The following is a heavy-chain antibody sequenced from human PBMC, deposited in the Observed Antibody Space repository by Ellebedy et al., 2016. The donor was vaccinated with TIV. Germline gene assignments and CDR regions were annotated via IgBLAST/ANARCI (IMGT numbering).Heavy chain of an antibody. CDR3: TKRADNWGFFDY. V-gene: IGHV3-23*01. J-gene: IGHJ4*01. Sequence: PGGSLRLSCAASGFTFSDYVMAWVRQVPGKGLEWVSAVSERDGRTFYADSVKGRFSISRDNFKNTLLLQMHSLAAGDTAVYYCTKRADNWGFFDYWGHGTLVTVSS. D-gene: IGHD1-1*01. CDR2: VSERDGRT. CDR1: GFTFSDYV.